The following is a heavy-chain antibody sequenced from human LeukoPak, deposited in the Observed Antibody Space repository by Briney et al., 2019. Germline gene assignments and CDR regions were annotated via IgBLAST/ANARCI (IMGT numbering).Heavy chain of an antibody. CDR2: IYTSGST. CDR1: GGSISSYY. V-gene: IGHV4-4*07. J-gene: IGHJ4*02. D-gene: IGHD3-22*01. CDR3: ATIYYDSSGYYQYFDY. Sequence: SETLSLTCTVSGGSISSYYWSWIRQPAGKGLEWIGRIYTSGSTNYNPSLKSRVTMSVDTSKNQFSLKLSSVTAADTAVYYCATIYYDSSGYYQYFDYWGQGTLVTVSS.